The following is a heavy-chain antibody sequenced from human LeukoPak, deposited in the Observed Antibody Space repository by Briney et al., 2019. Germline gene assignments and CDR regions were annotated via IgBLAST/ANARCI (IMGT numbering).Heavy chain of an antibody. V-gene: IGHV3-23*01. D-gene: IGHD2-21*02. CDR3: ANLQGPLAYCGGDCYNY. CDR2: ISGSGGST. J-gene: IGHJ4*02. Sequence: PGGSLRLSCAASGFTFSSYAMSWVRQAPGKGLEWVSAISGSGGSTYYADSVKGRFTISRDNSKNTLYLQMNSLRAEDTAVYYCANLQGPLAYCGGDCYNYWGQGTLVTVSS. CDR1: GFTFSSYA.